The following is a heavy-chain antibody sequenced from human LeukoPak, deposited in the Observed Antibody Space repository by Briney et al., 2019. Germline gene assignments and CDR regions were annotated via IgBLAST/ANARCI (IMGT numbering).Heavy chain of an antibody. Sequence: SETLSLTCAVYGGSFSGYYWSWIRQPPGKGLEWIGEINHSGSTNYNPSLKSRVTISVDTSKNQFSLKLSSVTAADTTVYYCARGHHGSGSYSSWGRGTLVTVSS. CDR1: GGSFSGYY. V-gene: IGHV4-34*01. J-gene: IGHJ4*02. CDR2: INHSGST. D-gene: IGHD3-10*01. CDR3: ARGHHGSGSYSS.